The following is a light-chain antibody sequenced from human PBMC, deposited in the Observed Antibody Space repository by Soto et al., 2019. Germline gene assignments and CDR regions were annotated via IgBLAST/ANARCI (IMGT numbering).Light chain of an antibody. J-gene: IGLJ1*01. CDR1: STDIGSYNH. CDR2: EVS. V-gene: IGLV2-14*01. Sequence: QSALTQPASVSGSPGQSITISCTGTSTDIGSYNHVSWYQQHPGKAPKLMIYEVSNRPSGVSNRFSGSKSGNTASLTISGLQAEDEADYYCCSYTTTITYVFGTGTKLTVL. CDR3: CSYTTTITYV.